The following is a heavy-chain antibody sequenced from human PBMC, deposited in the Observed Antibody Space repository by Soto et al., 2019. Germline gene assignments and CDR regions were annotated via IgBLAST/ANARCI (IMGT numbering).Heavy chain of an antibody. CDR2: IIPIFGTA. D-gene: IGHD5-18*01. V-gene: IGHV1-69*01. CDR1: GGTFSSYA. Sequence: QVQLVQSGAEVKKPGSSVKVSCKASGGTFSSYAISWVRQAPGQGLEWMGGIIPIFGTANYAQKFQGRVTITADESTSTAYMELSSLRTEDTAVYYCARDERNTARVNYYYSGMDVWGQGTTVTASS. J-gene: IGHJ6*02. CDR3: ARDERNTARVNYYYSGMDV.